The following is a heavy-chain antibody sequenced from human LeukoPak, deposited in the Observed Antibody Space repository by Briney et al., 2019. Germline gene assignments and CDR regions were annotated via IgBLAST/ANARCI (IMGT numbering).Heavy chain of an antibody. V-gene: IGHV3-23*01. Sequence: GGSLRLSCVASGFGLTNYAMSWVRQTPGKGLQWVSSLGISGASTWYAGSVKGRFSISRDSSKNTLYLQMNNLRTEDTALYYCARGGGGNSDFLTTYTGASLSFDYWGQGALVTVSS. CDR3: ARGGGGNSDFLTTYTGASLSFDY. J-gene: IGHJ4*02. CDR2: LGISGAST. D-gene: IGHD3-9*01. CDR1: GFGLTNYA.